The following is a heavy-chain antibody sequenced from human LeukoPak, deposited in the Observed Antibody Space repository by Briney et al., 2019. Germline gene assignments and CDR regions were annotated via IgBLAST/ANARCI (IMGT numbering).Heavy chain of an antibody. CDR3: ARAAYYDSSGYFDY. D-gene: IGHD3-22*01. V-gene: IGHV1-46*01. Sequence: DSVNVSCKASGYTFTSYYMHWVRQAPRQGLEWMGIINPSGGSTSYEQKFQGRVTMTMDTSTSTVYMELSSLTSEDTAVYYCARAAYYDSSGYFDYWGQGTLVTVSS. CDR2: INPSGGST. J-gene: IGHJ4*02. CDR1: GYTFTSYY.